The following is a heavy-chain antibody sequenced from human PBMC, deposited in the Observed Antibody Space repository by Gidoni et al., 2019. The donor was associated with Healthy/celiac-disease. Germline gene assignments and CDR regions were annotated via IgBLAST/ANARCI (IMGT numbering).Heavy chain of an antibody. V-gene: IGHV3-7*03. CDR2: IKQDGSEK. Sequence: EVQLVESGGGLVQPGGSLRLSCAAAGFTFSSYWRSWVRQAPGKGLELVANIKQDGSEKYYVDSVKGRCTISRDNAKNSLYLQMNSLRAEDTAVYYCARWGAAAVWPQDGYYFDYWGQGTLVTVSS. CDR3: ARWGAAAVWPQDGYYFDY. J-gene: IGHJ4*02. D-gene: IGHD6-13*01. CDR1: GFTFSSYW.